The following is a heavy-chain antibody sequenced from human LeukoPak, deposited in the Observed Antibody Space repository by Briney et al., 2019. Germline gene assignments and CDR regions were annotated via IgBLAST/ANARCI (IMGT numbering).Heavy chain of an antibody. CDR1: GGSFSGYY. CDR2: INHSGST. D-gene: IGHD4-23*01. V-gene: IGHV4-34*01. Sequence: SETLSLTCAVYGGSFSGYYWSWIRQPPGKGLEWIGEINHSGSTNYNPSLKSRVTISVDTSKNQFSLKLSSVTAADTAVYYCARALYGGYYFDYWGQGTLVTVSS. CDR3: ARALYGGYYFDY. J-gene: IGHJ4*02.